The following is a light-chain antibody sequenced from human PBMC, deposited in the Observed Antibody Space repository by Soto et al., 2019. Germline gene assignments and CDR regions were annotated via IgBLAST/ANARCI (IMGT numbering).Light chain of an antibody. Sequence: SYELTQPPSVSVAPGKTASISCGGNDIGSKGVHWYQQKPGQAPVLVIYSDTDLPPVITERFSGSNSANLATLTISRVEAGDEADDYCQVWDSGSAHVVFGGGTQLTVL. CDR1: DIGSKG. J-gene: IGLJ2*01. CDR3: QVWDSGSAHVV. CDR2: SDT. V-gene: IGLV3-21*01.